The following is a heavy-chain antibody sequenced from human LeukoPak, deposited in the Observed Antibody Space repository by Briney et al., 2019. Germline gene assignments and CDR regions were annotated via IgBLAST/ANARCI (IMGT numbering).Heavy chain of an antibody. CDR1: GGSISGSSYH. CDR2: MYYRGTT. Sequence: SETLSLTCSVSGGSISGSSYHWGWIRQSPGKGLEWIGSMYYRGTTYENSSLKSRLTLSIDTSNNHFSLKLTSVTAADTAVYFCAREYSRSVVAGSRPDLWGQGLLVTVSS. J-gene: IGHJ4*02. D-gene: IGHD2-21*01. CDR3: AREYSRSVVAGSRPDL. V-gene: IGHV4-39*02.